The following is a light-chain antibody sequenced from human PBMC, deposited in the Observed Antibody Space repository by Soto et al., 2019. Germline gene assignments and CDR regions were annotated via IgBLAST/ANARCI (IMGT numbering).Light chain of an antibody. Sequence: DIQMTQSPSSLSASVGDRVTITCRASQGISTFLVWYQQKPGTVPKLLIFAASTLQSGVPSRFSGSGSGTDFTLTISSLQPEDVATYYCQNYNGARWTFGQGTKVEI. J-gene: IGKJ1*01. CDR1: QGISTF. V-gene: IGKV1-27*01. CDR2: AAS. CDR3: QNYNGARWT.